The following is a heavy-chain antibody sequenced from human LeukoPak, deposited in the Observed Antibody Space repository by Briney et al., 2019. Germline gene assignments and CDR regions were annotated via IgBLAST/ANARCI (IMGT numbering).Heavy chain of an antibody. Sequence: GRSLRLSCAASGFTFSSYGMHWVRQAPGKGLEWVAVIWYDGSNKYYADSVKGRFTISRDNSKNTLYLQMNSLRAEDTAVYYCARDIGGEAVAMDYWGQGTLVTVSS. CDR1: GFTFSSYG. CDR2: IWYDGSNK. CDR3: ARDIGGEAVAMDY. J-gene: IGHJ4*02. D-gene: IGHD6-19*01. V-gene: IGHV3-33*01.